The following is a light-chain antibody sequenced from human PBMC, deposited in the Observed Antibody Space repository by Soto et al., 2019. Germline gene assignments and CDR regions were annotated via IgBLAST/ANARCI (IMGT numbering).Light chain of an antibody. CDR2: EVS. V-gene: IGLV2-14*01. J-gene: IGLJ1*01. Sequence: QSVLTHPASVSRSPGQSITISCTGTSSDVGNFNYVSWYQQHPGKAPKLMIYEVSNRPSGVSNRFSGSKSGNTASLTISGLQAEDEADYYCSAYTISSAYVFGSGTKVTVL. CDR3: SAYTISSAYV. CDR1: SSDVGNFNY.